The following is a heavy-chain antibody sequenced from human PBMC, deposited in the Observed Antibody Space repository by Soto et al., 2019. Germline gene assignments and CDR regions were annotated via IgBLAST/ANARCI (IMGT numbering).Heavy chain of an antibody. Sequence: ASVQVSCKASGYTFTSYYMHWVRQAPGQGLEWMGIINPSGGSTSYAQKFQGRVTMTRDTSTSTVYMELSSLRSEDTAVYYCARDLAVAGTYDYWGQGTLVTVSS. D-gene: IGHD6-19*01. J-gene: IGHJ4*02. V-gene: IGHV1-46*01. CDR3: ARDLAVAGTYDY. CDR1: GYTFTSYY. CDR2: INPSGGST.